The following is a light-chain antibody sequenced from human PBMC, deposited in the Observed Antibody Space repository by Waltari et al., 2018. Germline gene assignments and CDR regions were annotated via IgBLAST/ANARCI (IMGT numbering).Light chain of an antibody. CDR2: GAS. V-gene: IGKV3-15*01. Sequence: EILLTQSPATPSVSPGEGATLSCRASRSVSFKLAWYQQKPGQAPRLLIYGASTRATGVPARFSGGGSGTEFTLTITRLQSEDFSVYYCQQYNNWPLTFGGGTKVEIK. CDR1: RSVSFK. CDR3: QQYNNWPLT. J-gene: IGKJ4*01.